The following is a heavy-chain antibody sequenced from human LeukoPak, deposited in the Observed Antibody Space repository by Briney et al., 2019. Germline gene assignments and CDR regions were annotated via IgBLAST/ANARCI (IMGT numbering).Heavy chain of an antibody. Sequence: PGGSLRLSCVASGFTVSSNYMSWVRQAPGKGLEWVSAIFSGGSTYYADSVKGRFTISRDNSKNTLYLQMNSLRAEDTAVYYCTKGTIWLPFDYWGQGTLVTVSS. J-gene: IGHJ4*02. V-gene: IGHV3-53*01. D-gene: IGHD5-18*01. CDR3: TKGTIWLPFDY. CDR2: IFSGGST. CDR1: GFTVSSNY.